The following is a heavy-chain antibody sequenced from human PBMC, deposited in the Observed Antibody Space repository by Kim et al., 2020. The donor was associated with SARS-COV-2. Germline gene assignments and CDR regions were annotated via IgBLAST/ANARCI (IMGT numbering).Heavy chain of an antibody. V-gene: IGHV3-23*01. CDR2: ISGSGGST. D-gene: IGHD6-19*01. CDR3: ANFLAIAVDESVAFDI. Sequence: GGSLRLSCAASGFTFSSYAMSWVRQAPGKGLEWVSAISGSGGSTYYADSVKGRFTISRDNSKNTLYLQMNSLRAEDTAVYYCANFLAIAVDESVAFDIWGQGTMVTVSS. J-gene: IGHJ3*02. CDR1: GFTFSSYA.